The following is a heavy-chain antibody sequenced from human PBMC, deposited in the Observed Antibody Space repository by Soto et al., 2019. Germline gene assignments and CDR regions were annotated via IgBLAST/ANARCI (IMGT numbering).Heavy chain of an antibody. Sequence: QVQLVESGGGVVQPGRSLRLSCAASGFTFSSYGMHWVRQAPGKGLEWVAVIWYDGSNKYYADSVKGRFTISRDNSKNTLYLQMNSLRAEETAVYYCAREGYYDSSGYPYDAFDIWGQGTMVTVSS. CDR2: IWYDGSNK. CDR3: AREGYYDSSGYPYDAFDI. D-gene: IGHD3-22*01. CDR1: GFTFSSYG. J-gene: IGHJ3*02. V-gene: IGHV3-33*01.